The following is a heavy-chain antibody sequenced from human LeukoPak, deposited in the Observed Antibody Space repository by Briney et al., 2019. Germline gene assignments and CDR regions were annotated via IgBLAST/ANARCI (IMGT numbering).Heavy chain of an antibody. CDR3: ARGSKSRAPGRYYYYYMDV. CDR1: GGTFSSYA. D-gene: IGHD2-15*01. V-gene: IGHV1-69*05. CDR2: IIPIFGTA. Sequence: GASVKVSFKASGGTFSSYAISWVRQAPGQGLEWMGGIIPIFGTASYAQKFQGRVTITTDESTSTAYMELSSLRSEDTAVYYCARGSKSRAPGRYYYYYMDVWGKGTTVTVSS. J-gene: IGHJ6*03.